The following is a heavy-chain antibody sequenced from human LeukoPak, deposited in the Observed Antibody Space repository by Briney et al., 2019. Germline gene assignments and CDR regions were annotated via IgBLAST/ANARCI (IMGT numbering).Heavy chain of an antibody. CDR1: GFPFSNYG. CDR3: ARGRSITLLRGVAMSDGFDI. D-gene: IGHD3-10*01. Sequence: GGSLRLSCAASGFPFSNYGTNWVRQAPGKGLEWVSFTDTSGKYIYYGDSVKGRFTISRDNAKNLLFLQMNGLRAEDTAVYYCARGRSITLLRGVAMSDGFDIWGQGAMVAVSS. CDR2: TDTSGKYI. J-gene: IGHJ3*02. V-gene: IGHV3-21*06.